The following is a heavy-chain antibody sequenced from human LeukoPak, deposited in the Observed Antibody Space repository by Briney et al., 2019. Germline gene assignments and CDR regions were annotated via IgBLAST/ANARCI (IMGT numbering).Heavy chain of an antibody. V-gene: IGHV3-7*04. J-gene: IGHJ4*02. CDR2: IHPEGNEK. CDR1: GFTFNTYW. Sequence: PGGSLRLSCKTSGFTFNTYWMSWVRQAPGKGLEWVANIHPEGNEKYHVDSVKGRFTISRDNAKNSLYLQMNSLRVEDTAVYYCARGDDFSGDYWGQGSLVTVSS. D-gene: IGHD2-21*02. CDR3: ARGDDFSGDY.